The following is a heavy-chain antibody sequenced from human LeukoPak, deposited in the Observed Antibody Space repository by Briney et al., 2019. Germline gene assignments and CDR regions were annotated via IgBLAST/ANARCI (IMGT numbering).Heavy chain of an antibody. CDR1: GGSISSSSYY. Sequence: SETLSLTCTVSGGSISSSSYYWGWIRQPPGKGLEWIGSIYETGSTNYNPSLKSRVTISVDTSKNQFSLKLSSVTAADTAVYYCVRPDDNSFDFWGQGTMVTVSS. V-gene: IGHV4-39*01. CDR2: IYETGST. J-gene: IGHJ3*01. D-gene: IGHD3-9*01. CDR3: VRPDDNSFDF.